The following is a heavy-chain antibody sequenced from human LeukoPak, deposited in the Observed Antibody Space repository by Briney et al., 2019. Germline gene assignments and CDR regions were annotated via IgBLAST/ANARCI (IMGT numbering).Heavy chain of an antibody. CDR1: GFTFSSYV. D-gene: IGHD5-12*01. Sequence: PGGSLRLSCAASGFTFSSYVMNWVRQAPGKGLEWVSVISGGGGSTYYADSVKGRFTISRDNTKNSLYLQMNSLRAEDSAVYYCARLGYSAYETYYFDFWGQGALVTVSS. V-gene: IGHV3-23*01. J-gene: IGHJ4*02. CDR3: ARLGYSAYETYYFDF. CDR2: ISGGGGST.